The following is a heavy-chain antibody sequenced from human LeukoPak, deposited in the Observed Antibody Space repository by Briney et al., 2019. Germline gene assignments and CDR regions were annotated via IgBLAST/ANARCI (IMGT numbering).Heavy chain of an antibody. V-gene: IGHV3-66*01. J-gene: IGHJ4*02. CDR3: ARDKWVT. CDR1: GFTVSSNY. D-gene: IGHD1-26*01. CDR2: IYSGDNT. Sequence: PGGSLRLSCAASGFTVSSNYMSWVRQAPGKGLEWVSVIYSGDNTYYADSVKGRFTITRDNSNNTLYLQMNSLRAKDTAVSYCARDKWVTWGQGTLVTVSS.